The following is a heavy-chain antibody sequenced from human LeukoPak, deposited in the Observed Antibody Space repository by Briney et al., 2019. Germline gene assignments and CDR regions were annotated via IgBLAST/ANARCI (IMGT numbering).Heavy chain of an antibody. CDR2: IYYSGSA. CDR1: GGSISSGSYD. Sequence: SETLSLTCSVSGGSISSGSYDWGWIRQSPGKGLEWIGSIYYSGSAYYDPSLKSRLTISVDTYKNQFSLKLTSVTAADTAVYYCARCISMVRVVIRPPDYWGQGTRVTVS. J-gene: IGHJ4*02. D-gene: IGHD3-10*01. CDR3: ARCISMVRVVIRPPDY. V-gene: IGHV4-39*01.